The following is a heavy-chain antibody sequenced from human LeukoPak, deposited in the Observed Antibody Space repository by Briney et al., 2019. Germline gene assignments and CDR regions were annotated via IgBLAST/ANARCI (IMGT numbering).Heavy chain of an antibody. J-gene: IGHJ3*02. CDR2: ISAYNGNT. CDR3: ARGQSTKDAFDI. D-gene: IGHD2-2*01. Sequence: ASVKVSCKASGGTFSSYGISWVRQAPGQGLEWMGWISAYNGNTNYAQKLQGRVTMTTDTSTSTAYMELRSLRSDDTAVYYCARGQSTKDAFDIWGQGTMVTVSS. CDR1: GGTFSSYG. V-gene: IGHV1-18*01.